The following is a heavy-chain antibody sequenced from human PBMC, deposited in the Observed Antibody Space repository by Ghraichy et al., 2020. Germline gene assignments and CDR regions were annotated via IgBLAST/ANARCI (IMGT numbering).Heavy chain of an antibody. D-gene: IGHD3-9*01. CDR2: IYHGGTN. CDR3: ARVTGTPYYYYAMDV. CDR1: DGSISRGGYS. J-gene: IGHJ6*02. Sequence: SETLSLTCAVSDGSISRGGYSWSWIRQPPGKGLEWIGYIYHGGTNYYNTSLKSRVTISVDRSKNQFSLKLNSVTAADTAVYYCARVTGTPYYYYAMDVWGQGSKVTVSS. V-gene: IGHV4-30-2*01.